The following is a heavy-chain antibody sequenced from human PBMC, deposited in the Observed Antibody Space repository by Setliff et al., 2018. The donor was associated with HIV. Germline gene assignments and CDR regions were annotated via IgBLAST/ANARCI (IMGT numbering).Heavy chain of an antibody. D-gene: IGHD6-13*01. CDR1: GLTSGTNW. CDR3: VSSRSDFDY. J-gene: IGHJ4*02. Sequence: GGSLRLSCAASGLTSGTNWMHWVRQAPGKGLVWVSGINSDGSSTNYADSVEGRFTISRDDAKNTLYLQMSSLRAEDTAVYYCVSSRSDFDYWGQGTLVTVSS. CDR2: INSDGSST. V-gene: IGHV3-74*01.